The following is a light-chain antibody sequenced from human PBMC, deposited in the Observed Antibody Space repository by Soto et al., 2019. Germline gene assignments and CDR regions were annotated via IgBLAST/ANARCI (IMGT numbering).Light chain of an antibody. CDR1: SSDVGGYNF. Sequence: QSALTQPPSASGSPGQSVTISCTGTSSDVGGYNFVSWYQQHPGKAPKHMIYEVDKRPSGVPDRFSGSKSGNTASLPVSGLQAEDEADYYCLSYAVTTPDVFGTGTKLTVL. CDR2: EVD. V-gene: IGLV2-8*01. J-gene: IGLJ1*01. CDR3: LSYAVTTPDV.